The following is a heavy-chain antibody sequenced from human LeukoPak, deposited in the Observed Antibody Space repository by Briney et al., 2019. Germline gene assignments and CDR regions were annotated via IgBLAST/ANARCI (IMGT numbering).Heavy chain of an antibody. J-gene: IGHJ6*02. CDR1: GFTFDEYA. V-gene: IGHV3-9*01. CDR2: ISWNRVTI. D-gene: IGHD3-16*01. Sequence: GGSLRLSCAASGFTFDEYAMQWVRQAPGKGLVWVSGISWNRVTIGYADSVKGRFTISRDNAKNSLYLQMNSLRAEDTALYYCARGGGLDVWGQGATVTVSS. CDR3: ARGGGLDV.